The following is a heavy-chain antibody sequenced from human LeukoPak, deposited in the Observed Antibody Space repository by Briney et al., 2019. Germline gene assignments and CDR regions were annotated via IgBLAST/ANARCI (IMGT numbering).Heavy chain of an antibody. CDR3: ARDLVAYHAFDI. V-gene: IGHV3-11*04. CDR2: ISSSGSTI. J-gene: IGHJ3*02. Sequence: GSLRLSCAASGFTFSDYYMSWIRQAPGKGLEWVSYISSSGSTIYYADSVKGRFTISRDNAKNSLYLQMNSLRAEDTAVYYCARDLVAYHAFDIWGQGTMVTVSS. D-gene: IGHD2-15*01. CDR1: GFTFSDYY.